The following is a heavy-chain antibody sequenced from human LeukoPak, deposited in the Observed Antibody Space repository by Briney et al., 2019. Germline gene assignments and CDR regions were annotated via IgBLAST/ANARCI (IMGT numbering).Heavy chain of an antibody. CDR3: ARCITIFGVVDYYMDV. CDR1: GFRFGDYW. CDR2: ISSSSSYI. V-gene: IGHV3-21*01. D-gene: IGHD3-3*01. J-gene: IGHJ6*03. Sequence: GGSLRLSCAASGFRFGDYWMTWARHVPGKGLEWVSSISSSSSYIYYADSVKGRFTISRDNAKNSLYLQMNSLRAEDTAVYYCARCITIFGVVDYYMDVWGKGTTVTVSS.